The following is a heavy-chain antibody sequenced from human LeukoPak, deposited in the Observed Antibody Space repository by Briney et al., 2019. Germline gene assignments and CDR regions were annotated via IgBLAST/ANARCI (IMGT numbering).Heavy chain of an antibody. CDR3: ARPESYSGSYYDFDY. J-gene: IGHJ4*02. CDR1: GFTVSSNY. V-gene: IGHV3-66*04. Sequence: AGGSLRLSCAASGFTVSSNYMSWVRQAPGKGLEWVSVIYSGGSTYYADSVKGRFTISRDNSKNTLYLQMNSLRAEDTAVYYCARPESYSGSYYDFDYWGQGTLVTVSS. CDR2: IYSGGST. D-gene: IGHD1-26*01.